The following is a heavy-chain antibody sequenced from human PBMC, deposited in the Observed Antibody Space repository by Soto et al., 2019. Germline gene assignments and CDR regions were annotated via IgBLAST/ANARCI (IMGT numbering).Heavy chain of an antibody. Sequence: GGSLRLSCAASGFTFSSYGMHWVRQAPGKGLEWVAVIWYDGSNKYYADSVKGRFTISRDNSKNTLYLQMNSLRAEDTAVYYCARESYYYDSSGYYPHAFDIWGQGTMVTVSS. V-gene: IGHV3-33*01. CDR3: ARESYYYDSSGYYPHAFDI. CDR2: IWYDGSNK. CDR1: GFTFSSYG. D-gene: IGHD3-22*01. J-gene: IGHJ3*02.